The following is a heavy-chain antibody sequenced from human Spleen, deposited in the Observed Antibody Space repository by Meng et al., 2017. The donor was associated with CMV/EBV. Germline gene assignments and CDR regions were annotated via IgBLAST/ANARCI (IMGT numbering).Heavy chain of an antibody. V-gene: IGHV3-30*01. CDR3: ARGAYGLGSSYFYGMDI. Sequence: FTFCSFSMPWVRQAPGKGLEWVAVISYDGSNKNYADSVKGRFIISRDNSKNTLYLQMNSLRAEDAAVYYCARGAYGLGSSYFYGMDIWGQGTTVTVSS. CDR2: ISYDGSNK. CDR1: FTFCSFS. D-gene: IGHD3-16*01. J-gene: IGHJ6*02.